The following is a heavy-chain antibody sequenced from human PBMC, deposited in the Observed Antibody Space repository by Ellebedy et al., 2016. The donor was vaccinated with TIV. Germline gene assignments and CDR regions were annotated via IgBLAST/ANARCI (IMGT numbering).Heavy chain of an antibody. V-gene: IGHV1-2*04. CDR1: RYTFTGYY. J-gene: IGHJ3*02. Sequence: ASVKVSXKASRYTFTGYYMHWVRQAPGQGLEWMGWINPNSGGTNYAQKFQGWVTMTRDTSISTAYMELSRLRSDDTAVYYCVRESNPLAFDIWGQGTMVTVSS. CDR2: INPNSGGT. CDR3: VRESNPLAFDI. D-gene: IGHD4-11*01.